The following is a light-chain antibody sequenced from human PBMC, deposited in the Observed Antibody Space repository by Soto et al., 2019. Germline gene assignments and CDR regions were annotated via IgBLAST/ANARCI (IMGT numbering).Light chain of an antibody. V-gene: IGKV1-8*01. CDR2: DAS. CDR1: QSIGRF. CDR3: QQYYSYPQT. Sequence: IQMTQSPSSVSASVGDRVTITCRASQSIGRFLAWYQHQPGKAPKLLIYDASTLQSGVPSRFSGSGSGTDFTLTISCLQSEDFATYYCQQYYSYPQTFGQGTKVDIK. J-gene: IGKJ1*01.